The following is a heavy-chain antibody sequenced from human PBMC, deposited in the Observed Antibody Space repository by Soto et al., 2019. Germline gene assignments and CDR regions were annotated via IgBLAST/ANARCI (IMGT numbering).Heavy chain of an antibody. CDR1: GYTFTGYY. J-gene: IGHJ6*02. D-gene: IGHD3-10*01. CDR3: ERVGMVRGVITHNGDFRERRYYYYYYGMDV. V-gene: IGHV1-2*02. CDR2: INPNSGGT. Sequence: ASVKVSCKASGYTFTGYYMHWVRQAPGQGLEWMGWINPNSGGTNYAQKFQGRVTMTRDTSISTAYMELSRLRSDDTAVYYRERVGMVRGVITHNGDFRERRYYYYYYGMDVWGQGTTVTVSS.